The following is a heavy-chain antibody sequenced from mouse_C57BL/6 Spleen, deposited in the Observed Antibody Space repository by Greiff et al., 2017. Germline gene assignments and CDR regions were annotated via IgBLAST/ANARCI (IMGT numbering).Heavy chain of an antibody. CDR2: IHPNSGST. CDR3: ARRSGISPWYFDV. J-gene: IGHJ1*03. CDR1: GYTFTSYW. Sequence: QVQLQQPGAELVKPGASVKLSCKASGYTFTSYWMHWVKQRPGQGLEWIGMIHPNSGSTNYNEKFKSKATLTVDKSSSTASMQLSSLTSEDSAGYYCARRSGISPWYFDVWGTGTTVTVSS. V-gene: IGHV1-64*01. D-gene: IGHD1-1*01.